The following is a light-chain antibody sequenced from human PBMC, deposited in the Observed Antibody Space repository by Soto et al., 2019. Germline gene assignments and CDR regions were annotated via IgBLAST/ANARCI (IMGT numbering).Light chain of an antibody. CDR2: KTS. Sequence: DIQMTQSPSTLSASVGDRVTITCRASQSISSWLAWYQQKPGKAPKLLIYKTSSLESGVPSRFSGSGSGTEFTLTISSLQPDDFATYYCQQYNNFPLTFGGGTKVEIK. V-gene: IGKV1-5*03. CDR3: QQYNNFPLT. CDR1: QSISSW. J-gene: IGKJ4*01.